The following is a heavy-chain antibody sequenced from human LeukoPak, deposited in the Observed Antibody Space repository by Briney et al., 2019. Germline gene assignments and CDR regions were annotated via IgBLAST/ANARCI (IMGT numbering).Heavy chain of an antibody. D-gene: IGHD3-22*01. Sequence: GGSLRLSCAASGFTFSSYGMHWVRQAPGKGLEWVAVISYDGSNKYYADPVKGRFTISRDNSKNTLYLQMNSLRAEDTAVYYCAKGASSGYLYYFDYWGQGTLVTVSS. V-gene: IGHV3-30*18. CDR2: ISYDGSNK. CDR3: AKGASSGYLYYFDY. CDR1: GFTFSSYG. J-gene: IGHJ4*02.